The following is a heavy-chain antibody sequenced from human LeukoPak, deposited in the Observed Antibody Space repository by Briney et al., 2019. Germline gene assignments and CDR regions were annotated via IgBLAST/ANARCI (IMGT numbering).Heavy chain of an antibody. CDR2: MNPNSGNT. J-gene: IGHJ4*02. V-gene: IGHV1-8*01. Sequence: AXXXXSCKASGYTFTSYDINWVRQAPGQGLEWMGWMNPNSGNTDYAQKFQGRVTMTRNTSISTAYMELSSLRSADAAVYYCARGSLLYGSNSGVDYWGQGTLVTVSS. CDR3: ARGSLLYGSNSGVDY. D-gene: IGHD4-23*01. CDR1: GYTFTSYD.